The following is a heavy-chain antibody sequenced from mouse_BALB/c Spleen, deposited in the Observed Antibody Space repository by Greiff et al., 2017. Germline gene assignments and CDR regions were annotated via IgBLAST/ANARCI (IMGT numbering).Heavy chain of an antibody. J-gene: IGHJ1*01. V-gene: IGHV1-14*01. CDR1: GYTFTSYV. Sequence: EVQLQQSGPELVKPGASVKMSCKASGYTFTSYVMHWVKQKPGQGLEWIGYINPYNDGTKYNEKFKGKATLTSDKSSSTAYMELSSLTSEDSAVYYCSRNYGNYGWYFDGWGAGTTVTVPS. CDR3: SRNYGNYGWYFDG. CDR2: INPYNDGT. D-gene: IGHD2-1*01.